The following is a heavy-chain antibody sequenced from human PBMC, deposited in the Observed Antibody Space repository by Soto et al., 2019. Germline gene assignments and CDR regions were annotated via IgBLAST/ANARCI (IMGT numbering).Heavy chain of an antibody. J-gene: IGHJ6*02. CDR3: AREIWATTGTTAYYGMDV. CDR2: INPSGGST. D-gene: IGHD1-1*01. V-gene: IGHV1-46*01. CDR1: GYTFTSYY. Sequence: ASVKVSCKASGYTFTSYYMHWVRQAPGQGLEWMGIINPSGGSTSYAQKFQGRVTMTRDTSTSTVYMELSSLGSEDTAVYYCAREIWATTGTTAYYGMDVWGQGTTVTVSS.